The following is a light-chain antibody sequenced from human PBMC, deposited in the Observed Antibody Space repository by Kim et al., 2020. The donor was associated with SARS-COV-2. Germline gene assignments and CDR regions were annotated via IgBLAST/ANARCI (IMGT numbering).Light chain of an antibody. CDR3: QQYDNY. CDR1: QSNSMW. CDR2: KAS. V-gene: IGKV1-5*03. J-gene: IGKJ2*01. Sequence: SPLAASVGDRVIFTCRASQSNSMWLAWYQQKPGKAPKLLISKASSLQSGVPSRFSGSGSGTEFTLTISSLQPDDFGTYYCQQYDNYFGQGTKLEI.